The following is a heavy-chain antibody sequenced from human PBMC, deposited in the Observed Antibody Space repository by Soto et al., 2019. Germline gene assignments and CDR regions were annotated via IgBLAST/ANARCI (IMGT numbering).Heavy chain of an antibody. D-gene: IGHD6-13*01. Sequence: GGSLRLSCAASGFTFSSYAMSWVRQAPGKGLEWVSAISGSGGSTYFADSVKGRFTISRDNSKNTLYLQMNSLRAEDTAVYYCPKDRGVEPHRAAITSSASVAFDNWGQGTMVTVSS. CDR3: PKDRGVEPHRAAITSSASVAFDN. V-gene: IGHV3-23*01. CDR2: ISGSGGST. CDR1: GFTFSSYA. J-gene: IGHJ3*02.